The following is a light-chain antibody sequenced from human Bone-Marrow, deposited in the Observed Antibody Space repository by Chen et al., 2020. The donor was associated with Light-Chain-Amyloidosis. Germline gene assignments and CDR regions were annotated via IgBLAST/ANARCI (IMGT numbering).Light chain of an antibody. J-gene: IGLJ3*02. CDR3: EFYQGSGQGV. CDR1: SGSIATNY. Sequence: NFMLTQPHSVSESPGKTVIISCTRSSGSIATNYVQWYQQRPGSSPTTVIYEDDQRPSGVPDRFSGALDRSSNSASLTISGLKTEDEAGCYCEFYQGSGQGVFGGGTKLTVL. CDR2: EDD. V-gene: IGLV6-57*01.